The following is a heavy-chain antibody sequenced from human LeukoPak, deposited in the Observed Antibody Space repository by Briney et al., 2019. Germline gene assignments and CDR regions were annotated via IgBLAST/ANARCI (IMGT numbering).Heavy chain of an antibody. CDR1: GYTFSGYY. D-gene: IGHD6-6*01. CDR2: INPNSGGT. Sequence: ASVKVSCKASGYTFSGYYMHWVRQAPGQGLEWMGWINPNSGGTNYAQKFQGRVTMTRDTSISTAYMELSRLRSDDTAVYYCARAMSIAARLQTIFDYWGQGTLVTVSS. V-gene: IGHV1-2*02. J-gene: IGHJ4*02. CDR3: ARAMSIAARLQTIFDY.